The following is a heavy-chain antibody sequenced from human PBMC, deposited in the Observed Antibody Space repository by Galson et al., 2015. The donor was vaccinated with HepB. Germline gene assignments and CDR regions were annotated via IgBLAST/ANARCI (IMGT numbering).Heavy chain of an antibody. CDR2: IKQDGSEK. D-gene: IGHD6-13*01. V-gene: IGHV3-7*03. CDR1: GFTFGSYW. J-gene: IGHJ4*02. CDR3: ARDSSSWYGGFDY. Sequence: SLRLSCVASGFTFGSYWMSWVRQAPGKGLEWVANIKQDGSEKYYVDSVKGRFTISRDNAKNSLYLQMNSLRAEDTAVYYCARDSSSWYGGFDYWGQGTLVTVSS.